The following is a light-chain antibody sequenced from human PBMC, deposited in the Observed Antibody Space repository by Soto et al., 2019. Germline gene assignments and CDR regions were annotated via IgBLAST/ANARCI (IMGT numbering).Light chain of an antibody. J-gene: IGLJ1*01. CDR1: SSDIGGYDY. CDR2: EVS. CDR3: SSYTGSSTLYV. V-gene: IGLV2-14*01. Sequence: QSALTQPASVSGSPGQSITISCTGTSSDIGGYDYVSWYQQHPGKVHKLMIFEVSNRPSGVSYRFSGSKSGNTASLTISVLQAEDEADNYCSSYTGSSTLYVFGTGTKVTVL.